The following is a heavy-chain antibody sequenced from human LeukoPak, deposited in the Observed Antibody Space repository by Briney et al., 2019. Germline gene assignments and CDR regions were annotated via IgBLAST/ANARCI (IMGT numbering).Heavy chain of an antibody. CDR2: ISDDGRIK. CDR3: ARAAAETGSFRDNWFDP. CDR1: GFTFSSYG. V-gene: IGHV3-30*19. J-gene: IGHJ5*02. D-gene: IGHD3-9*01. Sequence: GGSLRLSCAASGFTFSSYGMHWVRQAPGKGLEWVAVISDDGRIKIYGDSVKGRLTISRDNSKNTLYLQMNSLRGGDTAVYYCARAAAETGSFRDNWFDPWGQGTLATVSS.